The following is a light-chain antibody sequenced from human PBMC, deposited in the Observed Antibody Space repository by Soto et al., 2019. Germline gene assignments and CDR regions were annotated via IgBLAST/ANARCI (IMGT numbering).Light chain of an antibody. CDR1: HTITNY. CDR3: QQSYSPPWT. Sequence: DIQMTQSPSSLSASVGDRVTITCRACHTITNYLNWYQQKPGKAPPLLIYASSTLLSGVPASFTRGGSGTDFTLPIDSLQPEDFAAYFCQQSYSPPWTFGQGTKVVI. V-gene: IGKV1-39*01. CDR2: ASS. J-gene: IGKJ1*01.